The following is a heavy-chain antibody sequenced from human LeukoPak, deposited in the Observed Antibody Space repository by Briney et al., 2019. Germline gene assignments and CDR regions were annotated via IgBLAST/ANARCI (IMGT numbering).Heavy chain of an antibody. J-gene: IGHJ5*02. V-gene: IGHV3-21*01. Sequence: PGGSLRLSCAASGFTFSSYSMNWVRQAPGKGLEWASSISSSSSYIYYADSVKGRFTISRDNAKNSLYLQMNSLRAEDTAVYYCAREEIVAAAGTFRFDPWGQGTLVTVSS. CDR2: ISSSSSYI. CDR3: AREEIVAAAGTFRFDP. D-gene: IGHD6-13*01. CDR1: GFTFSSYS.